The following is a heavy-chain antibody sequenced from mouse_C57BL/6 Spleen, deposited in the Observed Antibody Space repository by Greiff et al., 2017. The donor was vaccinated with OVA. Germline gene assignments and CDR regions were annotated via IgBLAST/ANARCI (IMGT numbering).Heavy chain of an antibody. D-gene: IGHD1-1*01. J-gene: IGHJ3*01. Sequence: VQLQQPGAELVMPGASVKLSCKASGYTFTSYWMHWVKQRPGQGLEWIGEIDPSDSYTNYNQKFKGKSTLTGDKSSSTAYMQLSSLTSEDSAVYYCAQNYYGSPFAYWGQGTLVTVSA. CDR1: GYTFTSYW. V-gene: IGHV1-69*01. CDR3: AQNYYGSPFAY. CDR2: IDPSDSYT.